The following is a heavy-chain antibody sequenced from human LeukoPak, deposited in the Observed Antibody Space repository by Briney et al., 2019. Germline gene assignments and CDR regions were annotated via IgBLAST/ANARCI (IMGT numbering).Heavy chain of an antibody. V-gene: IGHV3-23*01. CDR3: AKCSAYYFDSSLSDYFDY. J-gene: IGHJ4*02. CDR1: GFTFSSYW. Sequence: GGSLRLSCAASGFTFSSYWMHWVRQAPGKGLEWVSAISGSGGSTYYADSVKGRFTTSKDNSKNTLYLQMNSLRAEDTAVYYCAKCSAYYFDSSLSDYFDYWGQGTLVTVSS. D-gene: IGHD3-22*01. CDR2: ISGSGGST.